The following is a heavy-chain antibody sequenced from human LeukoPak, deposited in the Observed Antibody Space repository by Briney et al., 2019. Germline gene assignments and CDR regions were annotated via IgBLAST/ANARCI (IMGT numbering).Heavy chain of an antibody. Sequence: APVKVSCKASGYTFTSYYMHWVRQAPGQGLEWMGIINPSGGSTSYAQKFQGRVTMTRDMSTSTVYMELSSLRSEDTAVYYCARCSSSCPGMDVWGKGTTVTVSS. D-gene: IGHD6-13*01. CDR1: GYTFTSYY. CDR2: INPSGGST. V-gene: IGHV1-46*01. CDR3: ARCSSSCPGMDV. J-gene: IGHJ6*04.